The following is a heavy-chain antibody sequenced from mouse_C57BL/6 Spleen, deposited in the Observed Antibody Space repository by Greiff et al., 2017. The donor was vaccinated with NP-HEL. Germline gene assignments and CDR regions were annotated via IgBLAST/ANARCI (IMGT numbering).Heavy chain of an antibody. D-gene: IGHD1-1*01. CDR2: IDPENGDT. CDR1: GFNIKDDY. V-gene: IGHV14-4*01. J-gene: IGHJ4*01. CDR3: TTWYYGSSYDLDY. Sequence: EVPLQQSGAELVRPGASVKLSCTASGFNIKDDYMHWVKQRPEQGLEWIGWIDPENGDTEYASKFQGKATITAETSSNTAYLQLSSLTSEDTAVYYCTTWYYGSSYDLDYWGQGTSVTVAS.